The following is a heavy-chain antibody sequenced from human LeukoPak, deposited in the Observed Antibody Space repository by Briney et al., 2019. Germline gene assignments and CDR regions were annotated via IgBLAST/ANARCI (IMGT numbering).Heavy chain of an antibody. D-gene: IGHD2-2*01. J-gene: IGHJ4*02. Sequence: PSETLSLTCTVSGGSISTYYWSWIRQPAGKGLEWIGRIHSSGTTHYNPSLRSRVTLSIDTSKSQFSLKLSSVTAADTAVYYCGRLNLPAVSGAFDYWGQGTLVTVSS. V-gene: IGHV4-4*07. CDR2: IHSSGTT. CDR1: GGSISTYY. CDR3: GRLNLPAVSGAFDY.